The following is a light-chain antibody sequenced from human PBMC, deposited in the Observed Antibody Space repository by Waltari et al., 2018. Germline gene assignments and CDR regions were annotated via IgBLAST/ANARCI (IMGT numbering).Light chain of an antibody. CDR1: SPLCSS. J-gene: IGLJ3*02. V-gene: IGLV3-19*01. Sequence: SSELTQDPAVSVALGPTVRITCQGDSPLCSSASWYQQKPGQAPVLVMYDQDTRTSGIPDRFSASSSGNTVSLTIAGAQAEDEADYHCNSRDSSGRHLVFGGGTKLTVL. CDR3: NSRDSSGRHLV. CDR2: DQD.